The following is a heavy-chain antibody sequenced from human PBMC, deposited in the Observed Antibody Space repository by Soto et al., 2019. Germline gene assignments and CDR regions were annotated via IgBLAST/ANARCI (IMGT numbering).Heavy chain of an antibody. J-gene: IGHJ4*02. CDR3: ARDSRPGVGATPIDFYYFDY. V-gene: IGHV1-18*04. CDR1: GYTFTSYG. Sequence: SVKVSCKSSGYTFTSYGISWVRQAPGQGLEWMGWISAYNGNTNYAQKLQGRVTMTTDTSTSTAYMELRSLRSDDTAVYYCARDSRPGVGATPIDFYYFDYWGQGTLVTVSS. CDR2: ISAYNGNT. D-gene: IGHD1-26*01.